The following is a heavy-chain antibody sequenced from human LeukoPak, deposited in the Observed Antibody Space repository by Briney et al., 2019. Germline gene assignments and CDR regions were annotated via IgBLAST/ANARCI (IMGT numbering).Heavy chain of an antibody. CDR3: AKDFEAYCGGDCYLDY. J-gene: IGHJ4*02. CDR1: RFTFSSYA. V-gene: IGHV3-23*01. D-gene: IGHD2-21*01. Sequence: GGSLRVSCAASRFTFSSYAMSWVRQAPGKGLEWVSGISGSGGSTYYADSVKGRFTISRDNSKNTLYLQMNSLRAEDTAVYYCAKDFEAYCGGDCYLDYWGQGTLVTVSS. CDR2: ISGSGGST.